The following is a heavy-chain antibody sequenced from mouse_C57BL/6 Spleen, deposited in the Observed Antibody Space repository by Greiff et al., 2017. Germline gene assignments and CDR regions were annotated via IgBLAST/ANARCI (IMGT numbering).Heavy chain of an antibody. D-gene: IGHD2-5*01. V-gene: IGHV1-53*01. CDR3: ARRRDSNSEEGYAMDY. J-gene: IGHJ4*01. Sequence: QVQLKQPGTELVKPGASVKLSCKASGYTFTSYWMHWVKQRPGQGLEWIGNINPSNGGTNYNEKFKSKATLTVDKSSSTAYMQLSSLTSEDSAVYYCARRRDSNSEEGYAMDYWGQGTSVTVSS. CDR1: GYTFTSYW. CDR2: INPSNGGT.